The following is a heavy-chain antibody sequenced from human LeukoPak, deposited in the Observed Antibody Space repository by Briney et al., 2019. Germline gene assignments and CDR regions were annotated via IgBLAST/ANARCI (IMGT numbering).Heavy chain of an antibody. CDR3: ARTLFSGTYPYYFDY. J-gene: IGHJ4*02. D-gene: IGHD1-26*01. V-gene: IGHV4-31*03. CDR1: GGSISSGGYY. CDR2: IYYSGST. Sequence: SETLSLTCTVSGGSISSGGYYWSWIRQHPGKGLEWIGYIYYSGSTYYNPSLKSRVTISVDTSKNQFSLKLSSVTAADTAVYYCARTLFSGTYPYYFDYWGQGTLVTVSS.